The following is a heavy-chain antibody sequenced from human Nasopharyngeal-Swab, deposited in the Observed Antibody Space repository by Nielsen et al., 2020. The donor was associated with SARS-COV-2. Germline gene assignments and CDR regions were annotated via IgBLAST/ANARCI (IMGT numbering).Heavy chain of an antibody. V-gene: IGHV3-11*01. CDR1: GFTFSDYY. CDR2: ISDSGSGTII. D-gene: IGHD3-3*01. Sequence: GESLKISCAASGFTFSDYYMHWIRQAPGKGLEWVSYISDSGSGTIIYYADSVKGRFTISRDNAKDSLYLQMNSLRAEDTAVYYCARGALEWEEGLDYWGQGTLVTVST. CDR3: ARGALEWEEGLDY. J-gene: IGHJ4*02.